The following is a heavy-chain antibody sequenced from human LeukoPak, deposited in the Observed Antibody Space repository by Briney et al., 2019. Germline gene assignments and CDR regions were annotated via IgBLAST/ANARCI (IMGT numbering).Heavy chain of an antibody. CDR3: ARETTLRGYSYGSLDY. CDR2: IIPIFGTA. J-gene: IGHJ4*02. V-gene: IGHV1-69*13. D-gene: IGHD5-18*01. Sequence: GASVKVSCKASGGTFSSYAISWVRQAPGQGLEWMGGIIPIFGTANYAQKFQGRDTITADESTSIAYMELSSLRSEDTAVYYCARETTLRGYSYGSLDYWGQGTLVTVSS. CDR1: GGTFSSYA.